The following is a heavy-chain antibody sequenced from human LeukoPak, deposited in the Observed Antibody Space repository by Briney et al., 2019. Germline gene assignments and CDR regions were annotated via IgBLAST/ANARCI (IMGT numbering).Heavy chain of an antibody. V-gene: IGHV3-23*01. CDR3: AKGLHGGVGYGVDV. D-gene: IGHD3-16*01. CDR1: GFTFSNYA. J-gene: IGHJ6*02. Sequence: GGFLRLSCTASGFTFSNYAMTWVRPAPGKGLEWVSSISGTGGRTYSADSVKGRFTISSDNSKNTLYLQMKNLRVEHTAVYYCAKGLHGGVGYGVDVWGQGTTVSVSS. CDR2: ISGTGGRT.